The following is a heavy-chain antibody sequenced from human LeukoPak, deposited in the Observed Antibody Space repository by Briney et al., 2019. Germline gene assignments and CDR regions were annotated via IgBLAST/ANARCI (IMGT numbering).Heavy chain of an antibody. J-gene: IGHJ4*02. CDR3: ARLDYGDYGSDY. Sequence: SETLSLTCTVSGGSISSYYWSWIRQPPGKGLEWIGYIYYSGSTNYNPSLKSRVTISVDKSKNQFSLKLSSVTAADTAVYYCARLDYGDYGSDYWGQGTLVTVSS. V-gene: IGHV4-59*12. D-gene: IGHD4-17*01. CDR2: IYYSGST. CDR1: GGSISSYY.